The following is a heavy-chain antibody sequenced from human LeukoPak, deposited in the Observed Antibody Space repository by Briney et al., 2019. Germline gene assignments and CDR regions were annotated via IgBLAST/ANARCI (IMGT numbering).Heavy chain of an antibody. D-gene: IGHD6-6*01. Sequence: PSETLSLTCTVSGGSISSYYWSWIRQPPGKGLEWIGYIYYSGSTNYNPSLKSRVTISVDTSKNQFSLKLSSVTAADTAVYYCARSGVVRGSNWGQGTLVTVSS. CDR1: GGSISSYY. V-gene: IGHV4-59*08. J-gene: IGHJ4*02. CDR3: ARSGVVRGSN. CDR2: IYYSGST.